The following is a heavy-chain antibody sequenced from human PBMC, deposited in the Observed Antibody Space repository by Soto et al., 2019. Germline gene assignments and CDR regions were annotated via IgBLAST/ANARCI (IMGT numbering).Heavy chain of an antibody. Sequence: ASVKVSCKASRYTFTSYGISWVRQAPGQRLEGMGWISAYNGNTNYAQKLQGRVTMTTGASTSTAYMELRSLTSDDTAVYYCARLPHYYDGSGRDYWVQGTLVTGSS. CDR3: ARLPHYYDGSGRDY. D-gene: IGHD3-22*01. CDR1: RYTFTSYG. CDR2: ISAYNGNT. V-gene: IGHV1-18*01. J-gene: IGHJ4*02.